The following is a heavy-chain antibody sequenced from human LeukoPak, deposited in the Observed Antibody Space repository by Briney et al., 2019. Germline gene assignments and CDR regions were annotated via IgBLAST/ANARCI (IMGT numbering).Heavy chain of an antibody. V-gene: IGHV3-33*01. D-gene: IGHD6-19*01. CDR1: GFTFSSYG. J-gene: IGHJ4*02. CDR2: IWYDGSNE. Sequence: PGGSLRLSCAASGFTFSSYGMHWVRQAPGKGLEWVAVIWYDGSNEYYADSVKGRFTISRDNSKNTLYLQMNSLRAEDTAVYYCARSSGIAVAGTIDYWGQGTLVTVSS. CDR3: ARSSGIAVAGTIDY.